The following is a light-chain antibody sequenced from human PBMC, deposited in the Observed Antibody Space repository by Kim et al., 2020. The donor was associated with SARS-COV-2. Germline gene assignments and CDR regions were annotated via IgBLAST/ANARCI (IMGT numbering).Light chain of an antibody. CDR2: DNN. Sequence: QSVLTQPPSVSAAPGQKVTISCSGSPSNIGNNYVSWYQHLPGTAPRLLIYDNNKRPSGIPDRFSGSKSGTSATLGITGLQTGDEADYYCGTWDSSLSVWVFGGGTKLTVL. CDR3: GTWDSSLSVWV. CDR1: PSNIGNNY. J-gene: IGLJ3*02. V-gene: IGLV1-51*01.